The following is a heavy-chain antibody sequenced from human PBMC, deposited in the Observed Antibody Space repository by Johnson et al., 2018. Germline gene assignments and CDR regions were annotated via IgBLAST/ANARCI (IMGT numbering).Heavy chain of an antibody. CDR2: MSYDGTNK. CDR1: GFTFRSYG. V-gene: IGHV3-30*03. J-gene: IGHJ4*02. CDR3: PRDWRSGRKLPYFDY. D-gene: IGHD3-10*01. Sequence: QVQLVQSGGGVVQXGRSLRLXCAESGFTFRSYGLHWVRQAPGKGLEWEAVMSYDGTNKYYADSVKGRFTISRDNSKTTLYLQMNSLRPEETAVYFCPRDWRSGRKLPYFDYWGQGTLVTVSS.